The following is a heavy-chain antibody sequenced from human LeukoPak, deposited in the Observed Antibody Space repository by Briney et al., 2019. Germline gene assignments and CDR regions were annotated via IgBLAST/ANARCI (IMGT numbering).Heavy chain of an antibody. CDR3: AVRLTTGRLGTATTWFDP. V-gene: IGHV4-34*01. D-gene: IGHD1-1*01. CDR1: GESFDSFY. Sequence: PSETLSLTCAVYGESFDSFYWNWVRQAPGKALEWLGEVNQSGGSDYNPALESRVAISADASKRQFSLKLISVTAADTAVYYCAVRLTTGRLGTATTWFDPWGQGTLVSVSS. J-gene: IGHJ5*02. CDR2: VNQSGGS.